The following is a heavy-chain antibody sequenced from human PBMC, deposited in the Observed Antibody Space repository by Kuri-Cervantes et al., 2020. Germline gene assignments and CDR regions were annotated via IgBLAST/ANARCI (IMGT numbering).Heavy chain of an antibody. J-gene: IGHJ4*02. CDR3: ARKDGYNSGAYSY. D-gene: IGHD5-24*01. CDR2: ISSSSSTI. CDR1: GFTFSSYS. V-gene: IGHV3-48*01. Sequence: GESLKISCAASGFTFSSYSMNWVRQATGKGLEWVSYISSSSSTIYYADSVKGRFTISRDNSKNTMYLQMNSLRAEDTAVYYCARKDGYNSGAYSYWGQGTLVTVSS.